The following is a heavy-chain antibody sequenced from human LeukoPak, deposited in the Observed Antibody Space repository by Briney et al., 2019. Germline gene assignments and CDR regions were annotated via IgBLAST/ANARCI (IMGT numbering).Heavy chain of an antibody. CDR3: ARSDGDYGIGAFDI. D-gene: IGHD4-17*01. CDR1: GYTFSSYS. CDR2: ISSSSYI. V-gene: IGHV3-21*01. J-gene: IGHJ3*02. Sequence: GGPLRLSCAASGYTFSSYSMNWVRQAPGKGLEWVSSISSSSYIYYADSVKGRFTISRDNAKNSLYLQMNSLRAEDTAVYYCARSDGDYGIGAFDIWGQGTMVTVSS.